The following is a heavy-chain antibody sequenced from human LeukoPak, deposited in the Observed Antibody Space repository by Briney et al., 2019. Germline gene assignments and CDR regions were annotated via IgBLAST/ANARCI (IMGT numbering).Heavy chain of an antibody. CDR1: AFTFSRYA. J-gene: IGHJ4*02. D-gene: IGHD4-23*01. CDR2: MSNDGRKT. Sequence: PGGSLRLSCAASAFTFSRYAMHWVRQAPGKGLEWVAVMSNDGRKTYHVDSVKGRLTISRDNSQSTLYLQVTSLRPEDTSVYYCARSHLPGHGGNYYFDYWGQGTLVTVSS. V-gene: IGHV3-30*04. CDR3: ARSHLPGHGGNYYFDY.